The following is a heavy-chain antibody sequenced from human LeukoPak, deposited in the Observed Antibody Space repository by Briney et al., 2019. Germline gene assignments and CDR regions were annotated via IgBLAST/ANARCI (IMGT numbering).Heavy chain of an antibody. V-gene: IGHV3-21*01. CDR3: ARSSYSSSWYTQSFLSDYYMDV. D-gene: IGHD6-13*01. Sequence: PGGSLRLSCAASGFTFSNYNMDWVRQAPGKGLEWVSSITSSSTYIYYADSVKGRFTISRDNAENSLYLQMNSLRDEDTAVYYCARSSYSSSWYTQSFLSDYYMDVWGKGTTVTVSS. CDR1: GFTFSNYN. J-gene: IGHJ6*03. CDR2: ITSSSTYI.